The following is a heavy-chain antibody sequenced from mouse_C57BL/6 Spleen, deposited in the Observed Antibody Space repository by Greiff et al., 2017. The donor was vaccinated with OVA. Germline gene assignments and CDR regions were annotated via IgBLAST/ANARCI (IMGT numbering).Heavy chain of an antibody. Sequence: VKLQESGAELVKPGASVKISCKASGYTFTDYYINWVKQRPGPGLAWIGKIGPGSGSTYYNEKFKGKPTLTADKSSSTAYMQLSSLTSEDSAVYFCARNYGSSGAMDYWGQGTSVTVSS. CDR3: ARNYGSSGAMDY. D-gene: IGHD1-1*01. J-gene: IGHJ4*01. CDR1: GYTFTDYY. CDR2: IGPGSGST. V-gene: IGHV1-77*01.